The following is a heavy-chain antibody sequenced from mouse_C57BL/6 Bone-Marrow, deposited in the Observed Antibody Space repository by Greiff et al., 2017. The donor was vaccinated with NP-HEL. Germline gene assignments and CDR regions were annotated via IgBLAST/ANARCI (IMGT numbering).Heavy chain of an antibody. D-gene: IGHD1-1*01. CDR2: IYPGSGST. V-gene: IGHV1-55*01. CDR3: ARGKARYGSSYVEYFDV. J-gene: IGHJ1*03. Sequence: QVQLQQPGAELVKPGASVKMSCKASGYTFTSYWITWVKQRPGQGLEWIGDIYPGSGSTNYNEKFKSKATLTVDTSSSTAYMQLSSLTSEDSAVYYCARGKARYGSSYVEYFDVGGTGTTVTVSS. CDR1: GYTFTSYW.